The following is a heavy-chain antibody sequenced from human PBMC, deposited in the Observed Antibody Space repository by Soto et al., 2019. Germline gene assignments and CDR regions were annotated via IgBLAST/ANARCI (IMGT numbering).Heavy chain of an antibody. V-gene: IGHV3-15*01. CDR3: TTLSIDLGGNFDY. J-gene: IGHJ4*02. CDR1: GFTFSDYY. Sequence: GGSLRLSCAASGFTFSDYYMSWIRQAPGKGLEWVGCIKSKTDGGTTDYAAPVKGRFTISRDDPKNTLYLQMNSLKTEDTAVYYCTTLSIDLGGNFDYWGQGTLVTVSS. CDR2: IKSKTDGGTT. D-gene: IGHD3-9*01.